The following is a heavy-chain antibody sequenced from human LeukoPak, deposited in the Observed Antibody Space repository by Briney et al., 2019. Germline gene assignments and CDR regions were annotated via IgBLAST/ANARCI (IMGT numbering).Heavy chain of an antibody. CDR2: ISSSGGT. V-gene: IGHV4-39*01. Sequence: SETLSLTCTVSGGSITSSYYRGWVRQPPGKGLEWIGSISSSGGTYYNPSLKSRFTMSVDTSKSQFSLKLNSVTAADTAVYSCARQERRDGSPKGCFDIWGQGTMVTVSS. CDR1: GGSITSSYY. J-gene: IGHJ3*02. D-gene: IGHD1-1*01. CDR3: ARQERRDGSPKGCFDI.